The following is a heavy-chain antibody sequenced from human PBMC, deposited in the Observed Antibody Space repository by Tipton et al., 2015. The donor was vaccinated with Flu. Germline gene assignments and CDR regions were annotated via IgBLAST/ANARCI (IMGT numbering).Heavy chain of an antibody. J-gene: IGHJ3*01. Sequence: QVQLVQSGPEVRKPGASVKVSCKASGYTFSNYNMHWVRQAPGQGLEWMGIIYPAGGGISYAQKFQGRVIMTRDKSTGTVHMELSSLRSDDTAMYYCARDKGGGTYTFDVWGQGTMVTVSS. D-gene: IGHD1-1*01. CDR1: GYTFSNYN. V-gene: IGHV1-46*01. CDR2: IYPAGGGI. CDR3: ARDKGGGTYTFDV.